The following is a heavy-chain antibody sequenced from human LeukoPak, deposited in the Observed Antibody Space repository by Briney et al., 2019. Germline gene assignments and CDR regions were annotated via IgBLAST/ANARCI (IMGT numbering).Heavy chain of an antibody. CDR2: ISGSSSSS. J-gene: IGHJ4*02. CDR3: VKEGEVVITHRFDS. Sequence: GGSLRLSCAASGFTFRSYAMTWVRQAPGKGLEWVSGISGSSSSSYYADSVKGRFTISRDYSNNTVYLQMNSLRAEDTAVYYCVKEGEVVITHRFDSWGQGTLVTVSS. V-gene: IGHV3-23*01. D-gene: IGHD3-22*01. CDR1: GFTFRSYA.